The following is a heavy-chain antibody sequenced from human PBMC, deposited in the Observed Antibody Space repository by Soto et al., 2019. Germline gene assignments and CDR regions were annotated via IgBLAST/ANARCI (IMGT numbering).Heavy chain of an antibody. CDR1: GYTITSYA. V-gene: IGHV1-3*01. Sequence: QVQLVQSGAEVKKPGASVKVSCKASGYTITSYAMHWVRQAPGQRLEWMGWINAGNGNTKYSQKFQGRVTITRDTSASTAYMELSSLRSEDAAVYYYAMPWVAGRFLGYGMDVWGQGTTVTVSS. J-gene: IGHJ6*02. CDR3: AMPWVAGRFLGYGMDV. CDR2: INAGNGNT. D-gene: IGHD2-15*01.